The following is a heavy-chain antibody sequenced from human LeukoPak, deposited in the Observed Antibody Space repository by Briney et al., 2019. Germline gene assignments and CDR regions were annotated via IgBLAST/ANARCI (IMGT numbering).Heavy chain of an antibody. CDR3: ARRDIVATIST. V-gene: IGHV4-39*01. D-gene: IGHD5-12*01. J-gene: IGHJ4*02. Sequence: SETLSLTCTVSGGSISSSSYYWAWIRQPPGKGLEWIGSIFYSGTTFYNPSLKSRLTISADTSKNQFSLRLSSVTAADTAVYYCARRDIVATISTWGQETLVTVSS. CDR1: GGSISSSSYY. CDR2: IFYSGTT.